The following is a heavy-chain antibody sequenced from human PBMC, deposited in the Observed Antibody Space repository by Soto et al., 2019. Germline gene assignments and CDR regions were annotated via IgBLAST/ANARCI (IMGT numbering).Heavy chain of an antibody. J-gene: IGHJ6*02. CDR2: IYSGGSI. Sequence: SETLSLTCTVSGGSVSSGTYYWSWIRQPPGKGLEWIGYIYSGGSINYNPSFKSRLTISRDTSKNHFSLKLTSVTAADTAVYYCARDRLDGMDVWGQGTTVTVSS. CDR3: ARDRLDGMDV. V-gene: IGHV4-61*03. CDR1: GGSVSSGTYY. D-gene: IGHD2-2*03.